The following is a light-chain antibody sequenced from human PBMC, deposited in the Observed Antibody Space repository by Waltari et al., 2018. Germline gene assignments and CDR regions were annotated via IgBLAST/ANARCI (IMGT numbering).Light chain of an antibody. CDR2: DAS. CDR3: QQSYSTPLT. J-gene: IGKJ4*01. Sequence: DIQMTQSPSSLSASVGDRVTITCRASQSIRRFLNWYQQKPGKAPKLLIYDASNLQSGVPSRFSGSGSGTDFTLTISRLQAEDFATYFCQQSYSTPLTFGGGAKVEIK. CDR1: QSIRRF. V-gene: IGKV1-39*01.